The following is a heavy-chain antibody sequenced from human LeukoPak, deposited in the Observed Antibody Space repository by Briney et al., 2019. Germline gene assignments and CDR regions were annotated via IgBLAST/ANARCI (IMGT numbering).Heavy chain of an antibody. D-gene: IGHD4-17*01. CDR1: GFTFSSYG. Sequence: GGSLRLSCAASGFTFSSYGMHWVRQAPGKGLEWVAFIRYDGSNKYYADSVKGRFTISRDNSKNTLYLQMNSLRAEDTAVYYCARDPHDYGDQFDYWGQGTLVTVSS. CDR2: IRYDGSNK. J-gene: IGHJ4*02. CDR3: ARDPHDYGDQFDY. V-gene: IGHV3-30*02.